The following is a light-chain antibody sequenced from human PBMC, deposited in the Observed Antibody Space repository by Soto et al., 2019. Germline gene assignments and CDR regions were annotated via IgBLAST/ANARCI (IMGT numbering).Light chain of an antibody. V-gene: IGKV3-15*01. CDR1: QSVSSN. J-gene: IGKJ1*01. CDR2: GAS. CDR3: QQYNIWPPWT. Sequence: EIVMTQSPATLSVSPGERATLSCRASQSVSSNLAWYRQKPGQAPRLLIYGASTRATGIPARFSGSGSGTEFTLTISSLQSEDFGVYYCQQYNIWPPWTFGQGTKVEIK.